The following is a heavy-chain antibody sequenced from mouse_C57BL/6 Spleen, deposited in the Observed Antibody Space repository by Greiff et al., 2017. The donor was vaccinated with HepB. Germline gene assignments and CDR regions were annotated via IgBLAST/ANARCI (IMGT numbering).Heavy chain of an antibody. D-gene: IGHD1-1*01. CDR2: LSSGGRYT. CDR1: GFTFSSYG. Sequence: VQLKQSGGDLVKPGGSLKLSCAASGFTFSSYGMSWVRQTPDKRLEWVATLSSGGRYTYYPDSVKGRFTISRDNAKNTLYLQMSSLKSEDTAMYYCASYYYGSSPYYFDYWGQGTTLTVAS. CDR3: ASYYYGSSPYYFDY. V-gene: IGHV5-6*01. J-gene: IGHJ2*01.